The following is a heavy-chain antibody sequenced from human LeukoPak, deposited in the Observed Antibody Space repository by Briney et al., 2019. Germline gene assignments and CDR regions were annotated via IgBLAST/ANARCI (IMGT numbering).Heavy chain of an antibody. Sequence: GGSLRLSCAASGFTFSSYAMHWVRQAPGKGLEWVAVISYDGSNKHYADSVKGRFTISRDNSKNTLYLQMNSLRAEDTAVYYCARALDRGPLFDYWGQGTLVTVSS. V-gene: IGHV3-30-3*01. CDR2: ISYDGSNK. D-gene: IGHD3-10*01. CDR3: ARALDRGPLFDY. CDR1: GFTFSSYA. J-gene: IGHJ4*02.